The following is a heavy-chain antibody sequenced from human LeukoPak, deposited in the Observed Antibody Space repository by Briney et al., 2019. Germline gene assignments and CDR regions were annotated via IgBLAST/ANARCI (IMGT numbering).Heavy chain of an antibody. V-gene: IGHV3-21*04. Sequence: GGSLRLSCAASGFTFSSYSMNWVRQAPGKGLEWVSSISSSSSYIYYADSVKGRFTISRDNAKNSLYLQMNSLRAEDTAVYYCAKEPAYGDYSDHFDYWGQGTLVTVSS. J-gene: IGHJ4*02. CDR3: AKEPAYGDYSDHFDY. D-gene: IGHD4-17*01. CDR1: GFTFSSYS. CDR2: ISSSSSYI.